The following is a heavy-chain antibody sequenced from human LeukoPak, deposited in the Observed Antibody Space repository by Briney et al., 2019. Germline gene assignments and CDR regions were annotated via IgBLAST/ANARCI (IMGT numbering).Heavy chain of an antibody. CDR3: AKERQAYYYYGMDV. Sequence: GGSLRLSCVASGFTFDDYVMHWVRQAPGKGLEFVSVISRDGESTYYADSVKGRFTISRDNSENSLYLQMNSLGIEDTAVYYCAKERQAYYYYGMDVWGQGTLVTVSS. J-gene: IGHJ6*02. CDR2: ISRDGEST. V-gene: IGHV3-43*02. CDR1: GFTFDDYV.